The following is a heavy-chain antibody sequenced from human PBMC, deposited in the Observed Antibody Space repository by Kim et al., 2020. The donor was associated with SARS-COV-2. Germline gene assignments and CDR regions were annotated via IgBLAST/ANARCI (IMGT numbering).Heavy chain of an antibody. CDR3: ARHSSQQLGLDY. Sequence: YYTPSLKSRVPISVDTSKNQFSLKLSSVTAADTAVYYCARHSSQQLGLDYWGQGTLVTVSS. V-gene: IGHV4-39*01. D-gene: IGHD6-13*01. J-gene: IGHJ4*02.